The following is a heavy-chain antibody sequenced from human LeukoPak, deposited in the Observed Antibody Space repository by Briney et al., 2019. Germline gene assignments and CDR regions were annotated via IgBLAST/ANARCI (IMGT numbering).Heavy chain of an antibody. CDR1: GGSISSGDYY. J-gene: IGHJ5*02. CDR3: ARVWFAYCGGDCLNP. CDR2: IYYSGST. D-gene: IGHD2-21*02. V-gene: IGHV4-30-4*01. Sequence: SSQTLSLTCTVSGGSISSGDYYWSWIRQPPGKGLEWIGYIYYSGSTYYNPSPKSRVTISVDTSKNQFSLKLSSVTAADTAVYYCARVWFAYCGGDCLNPWGQGTLVTVSS.